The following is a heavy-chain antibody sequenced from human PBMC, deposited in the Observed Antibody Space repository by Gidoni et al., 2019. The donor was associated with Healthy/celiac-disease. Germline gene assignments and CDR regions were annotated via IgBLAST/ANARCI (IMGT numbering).Heavy chain of an antibody. CDR3: ARGTTGMLGFLGFDY. J-gene: IGHJ4*02. D-gene: IGHD2-8*01. Sequence: QLPLQESGSGLVTPSQTLSLTCAVSGGSISSGGYSWSWIRQPPGKGLEWIGYIYHSGSTYYNPSLKSRVTISVDRSKNQFSLKLSSVTAADTAVYYCARGTTGMLGFLGFDYWGQGTLVTVSS. V-gene: IGHV4-30-2*01. CDR2: IYHSGST. CDR1: GGSISSGGYS.